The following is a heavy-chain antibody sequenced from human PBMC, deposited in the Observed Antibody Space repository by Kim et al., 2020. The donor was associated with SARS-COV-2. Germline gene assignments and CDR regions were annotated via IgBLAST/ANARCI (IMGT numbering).Heavy chain of an antibody. CDR3: AREGNWNDARFDY. Sequence: VKVSCKASGGTFSSYAISWVRQAPGQGLEWMGRIIPILGIANYAQKFQGRVTITADKSTSTAYMELSSLRSEDTAVYYCAREGNWNDARFDYWGQGTL. CDR1: GGTFSSYA. V-gene: IGHV1-69*10. CDR2: IIPILGIA. D-gene: IGHD1-1*01. J-gene: IGHJ4*02.